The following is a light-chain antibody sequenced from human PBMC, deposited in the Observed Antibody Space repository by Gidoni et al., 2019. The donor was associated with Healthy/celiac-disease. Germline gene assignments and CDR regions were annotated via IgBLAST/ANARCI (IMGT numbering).Light chain of an antibody. CDR3: QQRSNWPLT. J-gene: IGKJ5*01. V-gene: IGKV3-11*01. CDR2: DAS. Sequence: EIVLTQSPATLSLSPGERASQSVSSYLAWYQQKPGQAPRLLIYDASNRATGIPARFSGSGSGTDSTLTISSLEPEDFAVYYCQQRSNWPLTFGQGTRLEIK. CDR1: QSVSSY.